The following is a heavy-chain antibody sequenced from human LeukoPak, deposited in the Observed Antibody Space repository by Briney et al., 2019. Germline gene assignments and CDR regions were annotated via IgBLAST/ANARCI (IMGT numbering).Heavy chain of an antibody. CDR1: GYTFTSYG. D-gene: IGHD1-26*01. CDR3: ARAPPSIVGATDYFDY. Sequence: AASVTVSCKASGYTFTSYGISWVRQAPGQGLEWMGWISAYNGNTNYAQKLQGRVTMTTDTSTSTAYMELRSLRSDDTAVYYCARAPPSIVGATDYFDYWGQGTLVTVSS. CDR2: ISAYNGNT. J-gene: IGHJ4*02. V-gene: IGHV1-18*01.